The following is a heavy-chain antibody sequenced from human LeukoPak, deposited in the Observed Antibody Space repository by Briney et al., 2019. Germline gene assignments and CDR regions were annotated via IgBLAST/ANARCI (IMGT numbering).Heavy chain of an antibody. J-gene: IGHJ6*03. CDR1: GFIFRSYA. CDR3: AKSWNDYYYYYMDV. Sequence: GGSLRLSCAASGFIFRSYAMSWVRQAPGKGLEWVSSVRGSGTNAIYADSVKGRFTISRDNSKNTLYLQMNSLRAEDTAVYYCAKSWNDYYYYYMDVWGKGTTVTVSS. D-gene: IGHD1-1*01. V-gene: IGHV3-23*01. CDR2: VRGSGTNA.